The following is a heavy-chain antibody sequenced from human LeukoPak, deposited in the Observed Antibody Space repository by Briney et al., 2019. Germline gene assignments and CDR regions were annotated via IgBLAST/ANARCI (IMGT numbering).Heavy chain of an antibody. Sequence: ASVKVSCKASGYSFTDYYIHWVRQAPGQGFERMGWINPKSGATDYSQKFQGRVTLTRDTSIAAAYMELSNLRSDDTAVYYCVRAGPAAPLDYWGQGTLVTVSP. CDR1: GYSFTDYY. V-gene: IGHV1-2*02. CDR3: VRAGPAAPLDY. J-gene: IGHJ4*02. CDR2: INPKSGAT. D-gene: IGHD2-15*01.